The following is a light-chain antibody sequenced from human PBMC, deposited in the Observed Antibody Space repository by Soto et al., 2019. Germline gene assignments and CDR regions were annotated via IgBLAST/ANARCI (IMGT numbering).Light chain of an antibody. CDR2: SAS. CDR3: QQSFSSPPIT. J-gene: IGKJ5*01. V-gene: IGKV1-39*01. Sequence: DIQMTQSPSSLSASVGDRITITCRASQSISNFLNWYQQKPGKAPKLLIHSASTLQSGVPSRFSGSGSGKDFTLTISGLQPEDVATYYCQQSFSSPPITFGQGTRLEIK. CDR1: QSISNF.